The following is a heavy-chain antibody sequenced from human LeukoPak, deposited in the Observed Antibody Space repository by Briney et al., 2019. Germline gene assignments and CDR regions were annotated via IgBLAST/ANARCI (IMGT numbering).Heavy chain of an antibody. CDR1: GGSISSGSYY. V-gene: IGHV4-61*02. CDR3: ARGPYSYDSSGAFDI. CDR2: ISSSGST. Sequence: SQTLSLTCTVSGGSISSGSYYWSWIRQPAGKGLEWIGRISSSGSTNYNPSLKSRVTISVDTSKNQFSLKLSSVTAADTAVYFCARGPYSYDSSGAFDIWGQGTMVTVSS. D-gene: IGHD3-22*01. J-gene: IGHJ3*02.